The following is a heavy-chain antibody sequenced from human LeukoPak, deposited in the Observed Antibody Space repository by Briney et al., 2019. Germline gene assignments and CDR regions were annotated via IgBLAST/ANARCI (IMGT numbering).Heavy chain of an antibody. CDR2: IYYSGST. Sequence: SETLSLTCTVSGGSISSGSYYWGWIRQPPGKGLEWIGSIYYSGSTYYNPSLKSRVTISVDTSKNQFSLKLTSVTAADTAVYYCAIRLVVTATREYFQHWGQGTLSPSPQ. J-gene: IGHJ1*01. CDR3: AIRLVVTATREYFQH. D-gene: IGHD2-21*02. V-gene: IGHV4-39*01. CDR1: GGSISSGSYY.